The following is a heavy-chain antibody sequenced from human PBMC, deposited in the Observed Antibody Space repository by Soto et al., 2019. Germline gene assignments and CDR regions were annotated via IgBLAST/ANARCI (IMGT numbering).Heavy chain of an antibody. J-gene: IGHJ3*02. V-gene: IGHV1-3*01. CDR3: ARRMWNYDFWRGSDADAFDI. CDR1: GYTFTSYA. D-gene: IGHD3-3*01. Sequence: ASVKVSCKASGYTFTSYARHWVRQAPGQRLEWMGWINAGNGNTKYSQKFQGRVTITRDTSASTAYMELSSLRSEDTAVYYCARRMWNYDFWRGSDADAFDIWGQGTMVTVSS. CDR2: INAGNGNT.